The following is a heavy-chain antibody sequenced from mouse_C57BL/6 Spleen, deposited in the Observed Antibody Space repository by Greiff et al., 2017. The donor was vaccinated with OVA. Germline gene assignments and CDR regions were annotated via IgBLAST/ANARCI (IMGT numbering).Heavy chain of an antibody. Sequence: QVQLQQPGAELVMPGASVKLSCKASGYTFTSYWMHWVKQRPGQGLEWIGEIDPSDSYTNYNQKFKGKSTLTVDKSSSTAYMQLSSLTSEDSAVYYCARWGYYGNYFDYWGQGTTLTVSS. CDR2: IDPSDSYT. V-gene: IGHV1-69*01. J-gene: IGHJ2*01. CDR1: GYTFTSYW. CDR3: ARWGYYGNYFDY. D-gene: IGHD2-1*01.